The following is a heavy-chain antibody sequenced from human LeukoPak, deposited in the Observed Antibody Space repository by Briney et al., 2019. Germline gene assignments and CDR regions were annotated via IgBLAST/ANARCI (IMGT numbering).Heavy chain of an antibody. Sequence: GGSLRLSCVASGFTFSGYTMNWVRQAPGKGLEWVSSISSGASDIYQADSVKGRFTISRDNAKNSLYLQMNSLRAEETALYYCARGRGCSTMACYPDYWGQGTLVTVSS. CDR1: GFTFSGYT. CDR2: ISSGASDI. D-gene: IGHD3-10*01. V-gene: IGHV3-21*01. J-gene: IGHJ4*02. CDR3: ARGRGCSTMACYPDY.